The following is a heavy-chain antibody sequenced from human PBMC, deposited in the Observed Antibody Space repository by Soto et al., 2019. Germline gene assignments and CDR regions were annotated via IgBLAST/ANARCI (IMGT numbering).Heavy chain of an antibody. CDR3: AIDPPQPDN. D-gene: IGHD1-1*01. Sequence: VQLVQSGAEVKNPGASVKVSCKDSGYTFDSYAISWMRQAPGQGLEWMGWISAYHGNTNYAQKLQGRVTMTTDTSTSTGYMELSSLTSDDTAVYYCAIDPPQPDNWGQGTLGTFSA. CDR2: ISAYHGNT. CDR1: GYTFDSYA. V-gene: IGHV1-18*01. J-gene: IGHJ4*02.